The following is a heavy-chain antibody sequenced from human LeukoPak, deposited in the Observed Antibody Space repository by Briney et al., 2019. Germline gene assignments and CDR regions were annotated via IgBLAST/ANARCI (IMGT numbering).Heavy chain of an antibody. Sequence: GGSLRLSCAASGFTFSRYWMTWVRQAPGKGLEWVANIKEDGSGKYYVDSVKGRFTISKDNAKNSVYLQMNSLRVEDTAVYYCARDASRGFDYWGQGTLVPVSS. J-gene: IGHJ4*02. CDR3: ARDASRGFDY. D-gene: IGHD2-2*01. CDR1: GFTFSRYW. V-gene: IGHV3-7*01. CDR2: IKEDGSGK.